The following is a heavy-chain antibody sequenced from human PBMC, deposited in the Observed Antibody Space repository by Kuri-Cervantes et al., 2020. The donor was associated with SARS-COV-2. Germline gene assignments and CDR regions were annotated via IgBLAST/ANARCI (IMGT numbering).Heavy chain of an antibody. CDR1: GGSISSGRYY. CDR2: IYEGGST. V-gene: IGHV4-61*01. J-gene: IGHJ5*02. CDR3: ARARFGEITNFDP. D-gene: IGHD3-10*01. Sequence: GSLRLSCAVSGGSISSGRYYWSWIRQSPGKGLEWIGNIYEGGSTDYNPSLKSRVTLSQGTSKNQLSLKVKSVTTADTAVYYCARARFGEITNFDPWGQGTLVTVSS.